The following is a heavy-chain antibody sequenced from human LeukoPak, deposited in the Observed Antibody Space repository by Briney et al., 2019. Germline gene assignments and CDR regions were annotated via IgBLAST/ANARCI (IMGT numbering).Heavy chain of an antibody. CDR1: GYTFTGYY. CDR2: INPNSGDT. Sequence: GASVKVSCQASGYTFTGYYMHWVRQAPGQGLEWMGWINPNSGDTNYAQKFQGRVTMTRDTSITTAYMELSRLTSDDTAVYYCAKTFDVDIVAVLDYWGQGTLVTVSS. CDR3: AKTFDVDIVAVLDY. D-gene: IGHD5-12*01. J-gene: IGHJ4*02. V-gene: IGHV1-2*02.